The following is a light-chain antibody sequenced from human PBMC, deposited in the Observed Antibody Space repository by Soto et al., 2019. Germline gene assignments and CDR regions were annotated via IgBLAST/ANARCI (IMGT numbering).Light chain of an antibody. CDR3: QQLHSYPLT. CDR2: AAS. CDR1: QGIRTF. Sequence: IPLTQSPSSLSASIGDRVTITCRASQGIRTFLAWYQQTTRKAPKLLIYAASTLQSGVPSRFSGSGSGTDFTLTISSLQPEDFATYYCQQLHSYPLTVGGGTKVEIK. J-gene: IGKJ4*01. V-gene: IGKV1-9*01.